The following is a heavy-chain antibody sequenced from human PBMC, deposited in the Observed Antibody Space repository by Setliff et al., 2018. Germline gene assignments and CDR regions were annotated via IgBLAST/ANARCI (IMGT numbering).Heavy chain of an antibody. V-gene: IGHV2-70*11. J-gene: IGHJ3*02. Sequence: TLSLTCTVSGGSISSGDYYWSWIRQPPGKALEWLERIDWDDDKYYSTSLKTRLTISKATSKNQVVLTMTNMDPVDTATYYCARIHDGGNSGAFDIWGQGTMVTVSS. CDR2: IDWDDDK. D-gene: IGHD2-21*02. CDR1: GGSISSGDYY. CDR3: ARIHDGGNSGAFDI.